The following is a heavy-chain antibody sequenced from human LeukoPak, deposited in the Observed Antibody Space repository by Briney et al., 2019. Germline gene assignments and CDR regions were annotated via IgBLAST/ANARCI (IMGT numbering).Heavy chain of an antibody. J-gene: IGHJ4*02. CDR1: GFTFSSYV. V-gene: IGHV3-21*01. D-gene: IGHD7-27*01. CDR2: INSRSSYI. Sequence: GGSLRLSCSASGFTFSSYVLNWVRQAPGKGLEWGSSINSRSSYIWYADSVKGRFTISRDNAKNSLYLHMNSLRAEDTAVYYCARGGDWGNDYWGQGTLVTVSS. CDR3: ARGGDWGNDY.